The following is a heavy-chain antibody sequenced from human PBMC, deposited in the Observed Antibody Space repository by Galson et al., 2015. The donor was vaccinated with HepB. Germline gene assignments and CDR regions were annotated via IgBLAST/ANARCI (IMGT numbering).Heavy chain of an antibody. CDR1: GFTFSSYA. CDR2: ISSNGGST. J-gene: IGHJ3*02. CDR3: VKGSSSLKYYYDEGAFDI. D-gene: IGHD3-22*01. V-gene: IGHV3-64D*06. Sequence: SLRLSCAASGFTFSSYAMHWVRQAPGKGLEYVSAISSNGGSTYYADSVKGRFTISRDNSKNTLYLQMSSLRAEDTAVYYCVKGSSSLKYYYDEGAFDIWGQGTMVTVSS.